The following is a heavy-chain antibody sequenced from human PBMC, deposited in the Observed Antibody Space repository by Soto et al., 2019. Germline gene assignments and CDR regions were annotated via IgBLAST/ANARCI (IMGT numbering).Heavy chain of an antibody. CDR3: ARDAKVFGVITNPYDF. V-gene: IGHV1-3*01. D-gene: IGHD3-3*01. J-gene: IGHJ4*02. CDR2: INAGTGHT. CDR1: GYRFTNYG. Sequence: QVQLVQSGAEVKKPGASVKVSCKTSGYRFTNYGMRWVRQAPGQGLEWMGWINAGTGHTAFSQKLQGRVTINRDTSASTAYMELNNLKYEDTAVYYCARDAKVFGVITNPYDFWGQGTLVTVSS.